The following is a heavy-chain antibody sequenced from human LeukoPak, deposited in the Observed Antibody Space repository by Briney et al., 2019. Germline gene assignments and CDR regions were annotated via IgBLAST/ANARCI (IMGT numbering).Heavy chain of an antibody. CDR3: ASIRGYGGGDAFDI. Sequence: SSVKVSCKASGGTFSSYAISWVRQAPGQGLEWMGGIIPIFGTANYAQKFQGRVTMTRDTSTSTVYMELSSLRSEDTAVYYCASIRGYGGGDAFDIWGQGTMVTVSS. V-gene: IGHV1-69*05. D-gene: IGHD5-12*01. J-gene: IGHJ3*02. CDR2: IIPIFGTA. CDR1: GGTFSSYA.